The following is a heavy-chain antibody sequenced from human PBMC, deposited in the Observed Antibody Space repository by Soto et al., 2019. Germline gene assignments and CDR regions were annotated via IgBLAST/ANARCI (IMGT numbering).Heavy chain of an antibody. CDR1: GGSINSDDYY. D-gene: IGHD4-17*01. CDR2: INYSGTT. CDR3: ARGTTVTPDKVGYFDY. J-gene: IGHJ4*02. V-gene: IGHV4-30-4*01. Sequence: SETLSLTCTVSGGSINSDDYYWSWIRQSPGKGLEWIGYINYSGTTYYNPSLKSRVIISVDRPKNHFSLRLSSVTAADTAVYYCARGTTVTPDKVGYFDYWGQGTLVTVSS.